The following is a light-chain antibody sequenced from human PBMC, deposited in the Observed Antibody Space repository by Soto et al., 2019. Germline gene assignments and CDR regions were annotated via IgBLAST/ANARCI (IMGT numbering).Light chain of an antibody. CDR3: MQSTQLPPT. CDR1: QSLLHITGETF. CDR2: EVS. Sequence: DVLMTQTPLSLSVAPGQPASISCKSGQSLLHITGETFLFWYLQKPGQSPQLLIYEVSTRVSGVPDRFSGSGSGTDFTLEISRVETDDVGIYYCMQSTQLPPTFGQGTLLEI. V-gene: IGKV2D-29*02. J-gene: IGKJ5*01.